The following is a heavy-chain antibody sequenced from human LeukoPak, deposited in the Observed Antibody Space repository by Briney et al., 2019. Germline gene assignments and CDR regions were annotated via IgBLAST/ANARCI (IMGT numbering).Heavy chain of an antibody. CDR1: GFTFSSYA. D-gene: IGHD6-19*01. CDR2: IFGSGGST. CDR3: AKTTTGYSSGRYPGWPVDY. J-gene: IGHJ4*02. Sequence: PGGSLRLSCAASGFTFSSYAMYWVRQAPGRGLEWVSGIFGSGGSTHYADSVKGRFTISRDNSKNTAYLQMNSLRAEDTAVNYCAKTTTGYSSGRYPGWPVDYWGQGTLVTVSS. V-gene: IGHV3-23*01.